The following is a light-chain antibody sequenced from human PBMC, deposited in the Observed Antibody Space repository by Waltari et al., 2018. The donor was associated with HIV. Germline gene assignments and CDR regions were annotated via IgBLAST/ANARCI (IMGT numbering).Light chain of an antibody. J-gene: IGKJ1*01. V-gene: IGKV3-15*01. Sequence: EVVLTQSPGTVSVSPGERATLSCRTSQSIGNNLVWYQMKPGQAPRIVIDDSSTRATGIPVRFSGSGSGTEFTLTISSLQSEDFAVYFCQQYNNWPRTFGQGTKVEI. CDR2: DSS. CDR3: QQYNNWPRT. CDR1: QSIGNN.